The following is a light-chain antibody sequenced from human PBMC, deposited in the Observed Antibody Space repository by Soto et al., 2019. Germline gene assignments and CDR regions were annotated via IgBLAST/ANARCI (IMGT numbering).Light chain of an antibody. CDR3: QQYGRSPFT. V-gene: IGKV3-20*01. Sequence: EIVMTQSPATLSVSPGEGAALSCRASQSVATNLAWYQHKPGQAPRLLVYGASSRATGISDRFSGSGSGTDFTLTISRLEPEDFAVYYCQQYGRSPFTFGPGTKVDIK. CDR2: GAS. CDR1: QSVATN. J-gene: IGKJ3*01.